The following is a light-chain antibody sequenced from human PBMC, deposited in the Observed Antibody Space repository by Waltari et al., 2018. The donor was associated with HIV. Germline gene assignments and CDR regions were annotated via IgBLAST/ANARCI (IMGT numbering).Light chain of an antibody. J-gene: IGLJ2*01. Sequence: SYVLTQPPSVSVAPGQTARMTCGGNNIGSKRLHWYQQTPGQAPVLVVYDDRDRPSGIPARFSGSNFGNTATLTITRVEAGDEADYYCQVWESSTDDHQVVFGGGTKLTVL. V-gene: IGLV3-21*02. CDR1: NIGSKR. CDR2: DDR. CDR3: QVWESSTDDHQVV.